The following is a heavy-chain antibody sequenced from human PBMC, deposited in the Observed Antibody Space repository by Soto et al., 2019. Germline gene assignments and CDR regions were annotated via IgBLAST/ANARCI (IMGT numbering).Heavy chain of an antibody. CDR1: GESFSDYS. D-gene: IGHD4-4*01. CDR3: ARGPHSPDAFDI. V-gene: IGHV4-34*01. J-gene: IGHJ3*02. CDR2: INHTGYT. Sequence: PSETLSLTCAVPGESFSDYSWAWIRQPPGMGPEWIGEINHTGYTNYNPSLKSRVTISIDTSKEQFSLRLTSVTAADTAVYYCARGPHSPDAFDIWGQGTMVTVSS.